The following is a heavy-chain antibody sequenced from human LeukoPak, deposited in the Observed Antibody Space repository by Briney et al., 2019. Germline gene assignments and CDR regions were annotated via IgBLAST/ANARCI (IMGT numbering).Heavy chain of an antibody. J-gene: IGHJ5*02. Sequence: SETLSLTCTVSGGSISSSSYYWGWIRQPPGKGLEWIGSIYHSGSTYYNPSLKSRVTISVDTSKNQFSLKLSSVTAADTAVYYCARDGYYDSSGYYYGQYNWFDPWGQGTLVTVSS. V-gene: IGHV4-39*07. CDR2: IYHSGST. CDR3: ARDGYYDSSGYYYGQYNWFDP. D-gene: IGHD3-22*01. CDR1: GGSISSSSYY.